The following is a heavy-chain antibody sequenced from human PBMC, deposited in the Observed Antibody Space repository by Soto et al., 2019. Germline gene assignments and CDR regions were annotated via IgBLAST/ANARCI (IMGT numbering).Heavy chain of an antibody. D-gene: IGHD1-1*01. Sequence: ASVKVSCKASESTFMNYHISWVRQATGQGLEWMGWMNPNSGNTGYALKFQGRVSMTRNTSIYTVYLELSSLASDDTAVYYCVRMASSGTLNRFDPWGQGTLVTVSS. CDR2: MNPNSGNT. CDR1: ESTFMNYH. CDR3: VRMASSGTLNRFDP. J-gene: IGHJ5*02. V-gene: IGHV1-8*01.